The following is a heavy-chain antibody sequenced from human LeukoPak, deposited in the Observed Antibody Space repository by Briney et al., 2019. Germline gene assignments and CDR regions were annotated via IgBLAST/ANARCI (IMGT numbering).Heavy chain of an antibody. D-gene: IGHD6-13*01. Sequence: PGGSLRLSCAASGFTFSSYWMSWVRQAPGKGLEWVANIKQDGSEKYYVDSVKGRFTITRDNAKNSLYLQMNSLRAEDTAVYYCARDPGRWRIYYYYYYYMDVRGKGTTVTVS. CDR2: IKQDGSEK. CDR1: GFTFSSYW. CDR3: ARDPGRWRIYYYYYYYMDV. V-gene: IGHV3-7*01. J-gene: IGHJ6*03.